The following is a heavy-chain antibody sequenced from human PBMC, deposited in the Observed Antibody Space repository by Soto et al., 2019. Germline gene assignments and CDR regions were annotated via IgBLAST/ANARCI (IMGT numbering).Heavy chain of an antibody. J-gene: IGHJ4*02. Sequence: SETLSLTCGVSGGSLSGASYSWNWIRQPPGKGLEWIGYIFHSGTTYYNPSLKSRVTISIDFSKNQFSLSLRSLTAADPAVYYCARSRQFDYWSQGTLVTVSS. CDR3: ARSRQFDY. CDR2: IFHSGTT. V-gene: IGHV4-30-2*01. CDR1: GGSLSGASYS.